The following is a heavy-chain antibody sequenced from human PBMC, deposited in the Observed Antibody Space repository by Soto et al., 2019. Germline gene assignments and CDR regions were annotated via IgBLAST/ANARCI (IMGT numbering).Heavy chain of an antibody. Sequence: ASLKISCECSGFSFSTYWIAWVLQMPGKGLEWMGAIYPGDTEVTFSPSFQGQVTFSVDKSVRTVYLHWSGLKSSDTAVYYCVRHVDHGTQSKWFDPWGQGTLVTVSS. CDR3: VRHVDHGTQSKWFDP. CDR1: GFSFSTYW. J-gene: IGHJ5*02. CDR2: IYPGDTEV. V-gene: IGHV5-51*01. D-gene: IGHD6-13*01.